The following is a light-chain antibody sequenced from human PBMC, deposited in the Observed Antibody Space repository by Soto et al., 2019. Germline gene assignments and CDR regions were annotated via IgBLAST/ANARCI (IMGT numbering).Light chain of an antibody. J-gene: IGKJ2*01. V-gene: IGKV3-20*01. CDR2: GAS. CDR3: QQYGRSPFT. CDR1: QRITNNF. Sequence: EIVLTQSPATLSLSPGERATLSCRASQRITNNFLAWYQQKPGLAPRLLIHGASTRASGVPVRFSGGGSGTDFVLTISRLEPEDVAVYYCQQYGRSPFTFGQGTKLQIK.